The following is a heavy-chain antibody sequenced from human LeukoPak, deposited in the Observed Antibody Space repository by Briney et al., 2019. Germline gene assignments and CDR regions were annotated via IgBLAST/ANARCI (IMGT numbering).Heavy chain of an antibody. Sequence: GGSLRLSCAVSGFTFSSYEMNWVRQAPGKGLEWVSYISSSGSTIYYADSVKGRFTISRDNAKNSLYLQMNSLRAEDTAVYYCARDTGSTFDPWGQGTLVTVSS. CDR2: ISSSGSTI. J-gene: IGHJ5*02. CDR3: ARDTGSTFDP. V-gene: IGHV3-48*03. D-gene: IGHD4-11*01. CDR1: GFTFSSYE.